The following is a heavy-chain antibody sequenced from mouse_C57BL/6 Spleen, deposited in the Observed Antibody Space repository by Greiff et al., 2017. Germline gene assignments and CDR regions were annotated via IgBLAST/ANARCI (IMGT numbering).Heavy chain of an antibody. CDR2: IDPEDGET. CDR3: AKGTTVVDD. CDR1: GFNIKDYY. D-gene: IGHD1-1*01. J-gene: IGHJ2*01. V-gene: IGHV14-2*01. Sequence: EVQLVESGAELVKPGASVKLSCTASGFNIKDYYMHWVKQRTEQGLEWIGRIDPEDGETKYDPKFQGKATITADTSSNTAYLQLSSLTSEDTAVYYCAKGTTVVDDWGQGTTLTVSS.